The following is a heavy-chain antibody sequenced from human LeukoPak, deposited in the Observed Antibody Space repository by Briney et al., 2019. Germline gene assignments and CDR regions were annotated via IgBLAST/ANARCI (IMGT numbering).Heavy chain of an antibody. CDR2: IWYDGSNN. CDR1: GFTFSSYA. J-gene: IGHJ4*02. CDR3: AKDYRGYYDSSAWDY. V-gene: IGHV3-30*02. D-gene: IGHD3-22*01. Sequence: GGTLRPSCAASGFTFSSYAMHWVRQAPGKGLEWVAFIWYDGSNNDYTDSVKGRFTISRDNAKNRLHLQMNSLRAEDTAVYYCAKDYRGYYDSSAWDYCGQGGLVTVCS.